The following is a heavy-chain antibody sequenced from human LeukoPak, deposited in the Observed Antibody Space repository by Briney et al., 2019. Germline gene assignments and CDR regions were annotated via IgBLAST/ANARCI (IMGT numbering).Heavy chain of an antibody. V-gene: IGHV4-59*08. CDR1: GGSMSSYY. J-gene: IGHJ4*02. CDR2: IYRGGST. Sequence: SETLSLTCTVSGGSMSSYYWNWLRQPPGKGLEWIGYIYRGGSTNYNPSLKSRVTISVDTSKNQFSLKLTSVTAADTAVYYCARQYSSGYYYFDYWGQGTLVTVSS. CDR3: ARQYSSGYYYFDY. D-gene: IGHD3-22*01.